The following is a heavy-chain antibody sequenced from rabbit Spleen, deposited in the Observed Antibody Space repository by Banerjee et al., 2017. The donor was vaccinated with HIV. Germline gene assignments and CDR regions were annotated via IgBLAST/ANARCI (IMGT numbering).Heavy chain of an antibody. CDR3: ARGSAAMTMVITGFYFNL. D-gene: IGHD2-1*01. J-gene: IGHJ4*01. CDR1: GFDFSSYG. Sequence: QEQLVESGGGLVQPGGSLKLSCKASGFDFSSYGVSWVRQAPGKGLEWIACTAGGRSAFTYYASWAKGRFTISTTSSTTVTLQLTSLTAADTATYFCARGSAAMTMVITGFYFNLWGPGTLVTVS. CDR2: TAGGRSAFT. V-gene: IGHV1S45*01.